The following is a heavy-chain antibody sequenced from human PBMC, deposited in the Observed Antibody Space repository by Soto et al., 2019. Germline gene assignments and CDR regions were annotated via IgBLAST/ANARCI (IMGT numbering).Heavy chain of an antibody. D-gene: IGHD4-17*01. Sequence: GGSLRLSCAASGFTFSNAWMNWVRQAPGKGLEWVGRIKSKTDGGTTDYAAPVKGRFTISRDDSKNTLYLQMNSLKTEDTAVYYCTTDATVTEWEDYYYYYGMDVWGQGTTVTVSS. CDR2: IKSKTDGGTT. J-gene: IGHJ6*02. V-gene: IGHV3-15*07. CDR3: TTDATVTEWEDYYYYYGMDV. CDR1: GFTFSNAW.